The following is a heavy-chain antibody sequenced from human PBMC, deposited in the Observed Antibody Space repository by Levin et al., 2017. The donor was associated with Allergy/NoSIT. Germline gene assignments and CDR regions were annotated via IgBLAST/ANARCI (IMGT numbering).Heavy chain of an antibody. V-gene: IGHV3-9*01. J-gene: IGHJ4*02. CDR2: ISWNSGSI. CDR1: GFTFDDYA. CDR3: AKAQGGNSALFDY. Sequence: GGSLRLSCAASGFTFDDYAMHWVRQAPGKGLEWVSGISWNSGSIGYADSVKGRFTISRDNAKNSLYLQMNSLRAEDTALYYCAKAQGGNSALFDYWGQGTLVTVSS. D-gene: IGHD4-23*01.